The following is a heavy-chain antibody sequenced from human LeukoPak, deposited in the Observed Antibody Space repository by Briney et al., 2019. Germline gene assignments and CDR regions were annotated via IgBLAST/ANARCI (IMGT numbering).Heavy chain of an antibody. CDR1: GGSISSGGYY. Sequence: SETLSLTCTVSGGSISSGGYYWSWIRQHPGKGLEWIGYIYYSGSTYYNPSLKSRVTISVDTSKNQFSLKLSSVTAADTAVYYCASSKSSYEDYWGQGTLVTVSS. CDR2: IYYSGST. D-gene: IGHD3-16*01. J-gene: IGHJ4*02. V-gene: IGHV4-31*03. CDR3: ASSKSSYEDY.